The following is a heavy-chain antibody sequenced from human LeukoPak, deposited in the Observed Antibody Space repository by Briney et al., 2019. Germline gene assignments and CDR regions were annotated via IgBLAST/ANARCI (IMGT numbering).Heavy chain of an antibody. V-gene: IGHV3-23*01. Sequence: PGGSLRLSCAASGFTFSSYAMSWVRQAPGKGLEWVSAISGSGGSTYYADSVKGRFTISRDNSKSTLYLQMNSLRAEDTAVYYCAKQHIVVVTADIDYWGQGTLVTVSS. CDR1: GFTFSSYA. CDR3: AKQHIVVVTADIDY. J-gene: IGHJ4*02. CDR2: ISGSGGST. D-gene: IGHD2-21*02.